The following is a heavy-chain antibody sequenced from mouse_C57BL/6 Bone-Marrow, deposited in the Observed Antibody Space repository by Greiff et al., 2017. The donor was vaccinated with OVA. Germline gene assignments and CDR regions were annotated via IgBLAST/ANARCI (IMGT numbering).Heavy chain of an antibody. Sequence: VQLKESGPELVKPGDSVKISCKASGYSFTGYFMNWVMQSHGKSLEWIGRINPYNGDTFYNQKFKGKATLTVDKSSSTAHMELRSLTSEDSAVYYCAREWDYGSPLDYWGQGTTLTVSS. CDR2: INPYNGDT. V-gene: IGHV1-20*01. CDR3: AREWDYGSPLDY. D-gene: IGHD1-1*01. J-gene: IGHJ2*01. CDR1: GYSFTGYF.